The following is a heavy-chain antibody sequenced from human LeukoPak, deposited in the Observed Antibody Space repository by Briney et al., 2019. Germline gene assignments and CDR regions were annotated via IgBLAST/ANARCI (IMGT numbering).Heavy chain of an antibody. CDR3: ARDDPQDIVVVVAAD. D-gene: IGHD2-15*01. CDR2: IIPILGIA. Sequence: SVKVSFKASGGTFISYTISWVRQAPGQGLEWMGRIIPILGIANYAQKFQGRVTITADKSTSTAYMELSSLRSEDTAVYYCARDDPQDIVVVVAADWGQGTLVTVSS. V-gene: IGHV1-69*04. CDR1: GGTFISYT. J-gene: IGHJ4*02.